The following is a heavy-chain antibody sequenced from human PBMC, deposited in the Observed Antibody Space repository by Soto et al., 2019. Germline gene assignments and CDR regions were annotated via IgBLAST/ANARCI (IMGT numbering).Heavy chain of an antibody. D-gene: IGHD2-15*01. Sequence: GASVKVSCKASGNTFVSHGFSWVRQAPGQGLEWMGWISGFNGQTNYALKFQGRVTLTTDTSTSTAYMELRSLRSDDTAVYFCARVDPRGVAVVRDYWGQGTLVTVSS. J-gene: IGHJ4*02. V-gene: IGHV1-18*01. CDR3: ARVDPRGVAVVRDY. CDR2: ISGFNGQT. CDR1: GNTFVSHG.